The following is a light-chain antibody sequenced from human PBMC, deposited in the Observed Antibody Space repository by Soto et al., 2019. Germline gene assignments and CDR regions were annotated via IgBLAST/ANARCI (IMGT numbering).Light chain of an antibody. V-gene: IGKV1-33*01. CDR3: QQYDNLPLT. CDR1: QDISNY. Sequence: DIQMTQSPSSLSASVGDRVTITCQASQDISNYLNWYQQKPGKAPKLLIYDASNLETGVTSRFSGSGSGTDFTFTISSLQPEDIGTYYCQQYDNLPLTFGGGTKVEIK. CDR2: DAS. J-gene: IGKJ4*01.